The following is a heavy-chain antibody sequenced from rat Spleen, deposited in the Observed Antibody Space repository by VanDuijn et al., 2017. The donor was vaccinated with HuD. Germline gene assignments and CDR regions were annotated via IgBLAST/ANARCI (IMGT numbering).Heavy chain of an antibody. CDR1: GFTFSDYY. CDR2: ISYDGGST. D-gene: IGHD1-6*01. Sequence: EVQLVESGGGLVQPGRSLKLSCAASGFTFSDYYMAWVRQAPTKGLEWVASISYDGGSTYYRDSVKGRFTISRDNAKSTLSLQMDSLRSEDTATYYCAKDGGYTTDYYYVPWATSYFDYWGQGVMVTVSS. V-gene: IGHV5-20*01. J-gene: IGHJ2*01. CDR3: AKDGGYTTDYYYVPWATSYFDY.